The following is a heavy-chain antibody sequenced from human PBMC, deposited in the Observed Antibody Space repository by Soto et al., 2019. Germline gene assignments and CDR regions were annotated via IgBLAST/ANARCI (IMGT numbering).Heavy chain of an antibody. D-gene: IGHD3-3*01. CDR3: ARAQIWDFWSGYHSVFDY. J-gene: IGHJ4*02. CDR2: ISAYNGNT. CDR1: GYTFTSYG. Sequence: ASVKVSCKASGYTFTSYGISWVRQAPGQGLEWMGWISAYNGNTNYAQKLQGRVTMTTDTSTSTAYMELRSLRSDDTAVYYCARAQIWDFWSGYHSVFDYWGQGTLVTVSS. V-gene: IGHV1-18*01.